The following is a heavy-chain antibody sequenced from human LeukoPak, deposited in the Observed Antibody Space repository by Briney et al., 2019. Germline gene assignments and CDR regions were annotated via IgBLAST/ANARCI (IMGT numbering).Heavy chain of an antibody. Sequence: GGSLRLSCATSGFTFSTYVMSRVRQAPGKGLEWISGISDTGDTYYADSVKGRFTISRDNSKNTLYLQMNSLPAEDTAVYYCAKGSGYDTDFDYWGQGTLVTVSS. J-gene: IGHJ4*02. CDR3: AKGSGYDTDFDY. CDR2: ISDTGDT. D-gene: IGHD3-9*01. V-gene: IGHV3-23*01. CDR1: GFTFSTYV.